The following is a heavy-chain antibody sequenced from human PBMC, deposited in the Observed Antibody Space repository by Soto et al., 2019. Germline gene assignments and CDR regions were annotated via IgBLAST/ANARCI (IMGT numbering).Heavy chain of an antibody. CDR3: ARSPRSSPYFDY. CDR2: IYPGDHET. V-gene: IGHV5-51*01. D-gene: IGHD6-13*01. CDR1: GYTLSNFC. Sequence: GESLKISCQCSGYTLSNFCIGWVLQLPGKGLEWMGIIYPGDHETRYSPSFHGKVTLSVDKSINTAYLQWNSLEASDSAFYFCARSPRSSPYFDYWGQGALVTVSS. J-gene: IGHJ4*02.